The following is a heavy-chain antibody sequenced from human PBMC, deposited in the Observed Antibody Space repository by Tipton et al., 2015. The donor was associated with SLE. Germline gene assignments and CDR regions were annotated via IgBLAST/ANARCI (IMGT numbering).Heavy chain of an antibody. CDR2: ISSLTTIM. CDR3: ARDRGYDLDYFDY. D-gene: IGHD3-3*01. J-gene: IGHJ4*02. V-gene: IGHV3-11*01. Sequence: SLRLSCAASGFNFNDYFVSWIRQAPGKGLEWISSISSLTTIMHYADSVEGRFTISRDNAKKSVYLQMNSLTVEDTAVYYCARDRGYDLDYFDYWGQGTLVTVSS. CDR1: GFNFNDYF.